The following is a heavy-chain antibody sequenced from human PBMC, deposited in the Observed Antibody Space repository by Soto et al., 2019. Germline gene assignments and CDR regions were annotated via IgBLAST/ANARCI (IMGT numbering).Heavy chain of an antibody. CDR2: IYSGDST. D-gene: IGHD6-19*01. J-gene: IGHJ4*02. Sequence: EVQLVESGGGLVQPGGSLRLSCAASGFTVSSNYMNWVRHAPGKGLEWVSIIYSGDSTYYADSVKGRFTISRDNSKNTLYLQMNSLRAEDTAVYSWARSWAVAGSYDYWGQGTLVTVSS. CDR1: GFTVSSNY. V-gene: IGHV3-66*01. CDR3: ARSWAVAGSYDY.